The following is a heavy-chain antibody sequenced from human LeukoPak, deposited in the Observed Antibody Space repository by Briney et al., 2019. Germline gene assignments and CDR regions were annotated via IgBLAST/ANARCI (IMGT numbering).Heavy chain of an antibody. CDR2: INHSGST. CDR3: ARQRRQSPYYYYMDV. J-gene: IGHJ6*03. Sequence: SETLSLTCTVSGDSISSSSYYWSWIRQPPGKGLEWIGEINHSGSTNYNPSLKSRVTISVDTSKNQFSLKLSSVTAADTAVYYCARQRRQSPYYYYMDVWGKGTTVTVSS. CDR1: GDSISSSSYY. V-gene: IGHV4-39*01.